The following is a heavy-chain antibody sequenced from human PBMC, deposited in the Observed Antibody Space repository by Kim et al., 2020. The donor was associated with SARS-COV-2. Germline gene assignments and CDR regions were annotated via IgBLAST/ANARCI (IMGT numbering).Heavy chain of an antibody. J-gene: IGHJ4*02. V-gene: IGHV1-46*01. D-gene: IGHD2-2*01. Sequence: FQGRVAMTRDTSPSTVYMELSSLRSEDTAVYYCARSYRMLKYQPLLTFDYWGQGTLVTVSS. CDR3: ARSYRMLKYQPLLTFDY.